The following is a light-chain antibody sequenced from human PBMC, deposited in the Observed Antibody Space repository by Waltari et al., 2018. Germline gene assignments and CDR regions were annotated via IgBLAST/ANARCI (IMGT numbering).Light chain of an antibody. V-gene: IGKV2-30*02. Sequence: DVVLTQSPLSLPVTLGQPASISCRSSQSLVHSDGNTYLNWFQQRPGQSPRRLIYKVSKRDSGVPDRCSGSGSGTDFTLKISRVEAEDVGIYYCMQGTHWLSFGPGTRVDIK. CDR3: MQGTHWLS. J-gene: IGKJ3*01. CDR2: KVS. CDR1: QSLVHSDGNTY.